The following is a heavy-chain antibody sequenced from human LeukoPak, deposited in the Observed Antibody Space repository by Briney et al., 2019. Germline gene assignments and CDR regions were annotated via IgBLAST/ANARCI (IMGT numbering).Heavy chain of an antibody. J-gene: IGHJ4*02. D-gene: IGHD4-23*01. Sequence: SETLSLTCTVSGGSISSSNYYWGWIRQPPGKGPEWIGSIYYTGSTYYNPSLKSRVTMSVDTSKNRFSLKLSSVTAADTAVYFCAAMTSVIKGRRFDSWGQGTLVTVS. CDR2: IYYTGST. V-gene: IGHV4-39*01. CDR3: AAMTSVIKGRRFDS. CDR1: GGSISSSNYY.